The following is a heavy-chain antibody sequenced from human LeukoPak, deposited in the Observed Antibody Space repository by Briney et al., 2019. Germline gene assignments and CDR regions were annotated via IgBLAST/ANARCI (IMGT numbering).Heavy chain of an antibody. Sequence: ASVKVSCKASGYTFTSYYMHWVRQATGQGLEWMGWMNPNSGNTGYAQKFQGRVTMTRNTSISTAYMELSSLRSEDTAVYYCARGRMVRGVNFDYWGQGTLVTVSS. D-gene: IGHD3-10*01. V-gene: IGHV1-8*02. CDR1: GYTFTSYY. CDR2: MNPNSGNT. J-gene: IGHJ4*02. CDR3: ARGRMVRGVNFDY.